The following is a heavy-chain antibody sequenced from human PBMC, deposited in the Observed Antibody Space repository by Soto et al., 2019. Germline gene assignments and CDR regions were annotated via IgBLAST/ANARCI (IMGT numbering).Heavy chain of an antibody. CDR2: IYSGGNT. V-gene: IGHV3-66*01. CDR3: ARGASIAVVPALGV. D-gene: IGHD2-2*01. J-gene: IGHJ6*02. CDR1: GFTVSNNY. Sequence: EVQLVESGGGLVQPGGSLRLSCAASGFTVSNNYMSWVRQAPGKGLEWVAVIYSGGNTYYADSVKGRFTISRDNSKNILYLQMNNLRGEDTAVYDCARGASIAVVPALGVWGQGTTVTVSS.